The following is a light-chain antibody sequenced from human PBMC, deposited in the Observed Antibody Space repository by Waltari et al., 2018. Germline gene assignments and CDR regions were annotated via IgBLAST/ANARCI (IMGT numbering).Light chain of an antibody. V-gene: IGKV2-30*02. Sequence: DVVMTQSPLSLAVTLGQPASISCWSSQSLVQSDGHIFLNWFHQRPGQSPRRLIYKVSNRESGVPDRFSGSGSGTDFTLKISRVEAEDVGIYYCLQSSQWPYAFGQGTKLEIK. CDR2: KVS. CDR3: LQSSQWPYA. CDR1: QSLVQSDGHIF. J-gene: IGKJ2*01.